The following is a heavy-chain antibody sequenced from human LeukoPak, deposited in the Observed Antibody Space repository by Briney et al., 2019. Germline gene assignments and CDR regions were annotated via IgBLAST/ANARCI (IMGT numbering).Heavy chain of an antibody. CDR2: IYYSGST. V-gene: IGHV4-59*01. D-gene: IGHD3-22*01. CDR3: ARVKRGLKLYYDSSGYYSDAFDI. J-gene: IGHJ3*02. Sequence: SETLSLTCTVSGGSISSYYWSWIRQPPGKGLERSGYIYYSGSTNYNPSLKSRVTISVDTSKNQFSLKLSSVTAADTAVYYCARVKRGLKLYYDSSGYYSDAFDIWGQGTMVTVSS. CDR1: GGSISSYY.